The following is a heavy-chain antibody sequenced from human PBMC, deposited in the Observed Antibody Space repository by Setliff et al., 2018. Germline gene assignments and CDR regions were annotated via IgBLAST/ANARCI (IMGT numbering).Heavy chain of an antibody. CDR1: GDSIRGSRYY. V-gene: IGHV4-39*07. D-gene: IGHD6-6*01. CDR3: ARDPSSVAARPGY. CDR2: IYSSGNT. Sequence: PSETLSLTCTVSGDSIRGSRYYWGWTRQPPGKGLEWIGSIYSSGNTYYNPSLKRRVTISVDTTKNQFSLQLNSVTAADTAVYYCARDPSSVAARPGYWGQGTQVTVSS. J-gene: IGHJ4*02.